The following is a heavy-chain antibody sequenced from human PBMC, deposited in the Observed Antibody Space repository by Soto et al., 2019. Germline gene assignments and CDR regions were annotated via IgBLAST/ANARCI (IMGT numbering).Heavy chain of an antibody. Sequence: GGSLRLSCAASGFTFSSYSMNWIRQAPGKGLEWVSSISSSSSYIYYADSVKGRFTISGDNAKNSLYLQMNSLRAEDTAVYYCARDLSEVQLWPKGPGYWGQGTLVTVS. D-gene: IGHD5-18*01. CDR2: ISSSSSYI. J-gene: IGHJ4*02. CDR1: GFTFSSYS. CDR3: ARDLSEVQLWPKGPGY. V-gene: IGHV3-21*01.